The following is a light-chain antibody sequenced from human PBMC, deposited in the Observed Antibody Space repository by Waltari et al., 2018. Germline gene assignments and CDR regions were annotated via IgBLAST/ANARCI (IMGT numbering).Light chain of an antibody. CDR1: FPNLGNNA. V-gene: IGLV1-44*01. CDR2: NNN. J-gene: IGLJ2*01. CDR3: AAWDDSLDAYVV. Sequence: QSVLTQPPSASGTPGQKVTISCSGTFPNLGNNAENWYQQVPGMAPKLLIYNNNIQVPGVPDRFSGAKFGTSASLAISGLQSGDEAVYYCAAWDDSLDAYVVFGGGTKVTVL.